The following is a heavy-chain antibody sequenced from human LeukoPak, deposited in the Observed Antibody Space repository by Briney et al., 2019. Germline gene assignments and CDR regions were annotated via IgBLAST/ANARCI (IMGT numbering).Heavy chain of an antibody. CDR2: IYYSGST. Sequence: SETLSLTCTVSGGSIGSSSYYWGWIRQPPGKGLEWIGSIYYSGSTYYNPSLKSRVTISVDTSKNQFSLKLSSVTAADTAVYYCARHSAPSHYDSSGSFDYWGQGTLVTVSS. D-gene: IGHD3-22*01. CDR3: ARHSAPSHYDSSGSFDY. CDR1: GGSIGSSSYY. V-gene: IGHV4-39*01. J-gene: IGHJ4*02.